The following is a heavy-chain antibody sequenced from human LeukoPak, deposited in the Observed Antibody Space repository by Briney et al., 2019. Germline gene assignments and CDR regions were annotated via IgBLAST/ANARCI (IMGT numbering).Heavy chain of an antibody. V-gene: IGHV4-59*13. Sequence: SETLSLTCNVSGGSINTYYWTWIRHPPGKGLEWIGYIYYTGSTTYNPSLKSRVTISVDTSKNQFSLKLSSVTAADTAVYYCARWNRMIDYWGQGTLVTVSS. CDR2: IYYTGST. D-gene: IGHD1-1*01. J-gene: IGHJ4*02. CDR3: ARWNRMIDY. CDR1: GGSINTYY.